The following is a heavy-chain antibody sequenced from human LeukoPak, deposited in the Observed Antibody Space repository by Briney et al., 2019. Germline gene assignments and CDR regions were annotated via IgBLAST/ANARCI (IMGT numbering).Heavy chain of an antibody. CDR3: ARHGRGYSYGYLFDY. CDR1: GGSISSYY. D-gene: IGHD5-18*01. CDR2: IYYSGST. Sequence: SETPSLTCTVSGGSISSYYWSWIRQPPGKGLEWIGYIYYSGSTNYNPSLKSRVTISVDTSKNQFSLKLSSVTAADTAVYYCARHGRGYSYGYLFDYWGQGTLVTVSS. J-gene: IGHJ4*02. V-gene: IGHV4-59*08.